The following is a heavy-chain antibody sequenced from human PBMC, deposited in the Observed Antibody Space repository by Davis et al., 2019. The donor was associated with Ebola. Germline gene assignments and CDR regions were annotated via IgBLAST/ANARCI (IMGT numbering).Heavy chain of an antibody. D-gene: IGHD2-21*02. CDR3: ARQMVTGRWWFDP. Sequence: ASVKVSCKASGYTFSSYGINWVRQAPGQGLEWMGWISAYNGNTKYAQKLQGRVTMTTDTSTSTAYMELRSLRSDDTAVYYCARQMVTGRWWFDPWGQGTLVTVSS. V-gene: IGHV1-18*01. CDR1: GYTFSSYG. J-gene: IGHJ5*02. CDR2: ISAYNGNT.